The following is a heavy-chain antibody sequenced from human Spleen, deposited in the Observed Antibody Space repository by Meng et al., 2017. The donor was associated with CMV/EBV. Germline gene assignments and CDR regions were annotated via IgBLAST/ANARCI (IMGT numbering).Heavy chain of an antibody. D-gene: IGHD3-3*01. V-gene: IGHV3-7*01. J-gene: IGHJ4*02. CDR3: ASHDFWSGNRDY. CDR2: IKQDGSEK. CDR1: GFTFSSYS. Sequence: GESLKISCAASGFTFSSYSMNWVRQAPGKGLEWVANIKQDGSEKYYVDSVKGRFTISRDNAKNSLYLQMNSLRAEDTAVYYCASHDFWSGNRDYWGQGALVTVSS.